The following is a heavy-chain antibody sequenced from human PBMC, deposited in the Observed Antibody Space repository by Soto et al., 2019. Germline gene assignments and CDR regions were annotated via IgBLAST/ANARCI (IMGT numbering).Heavy chain of an antibody. Sequence: SETLSLTCTVSGGSISSSSYYWGWIRQPPGRGLEWVGCIYYSGSTNYNPSLKSRVTISVDTSKNQFSLKLSSVTAADTAVYYCARRYGSSFDYWGQGTLVTVSS. V-gene: IGHV4-39*07. CDR1: GGSISSSSYY. J-gene: IGHJ4*02. D-gene: IGHD5-12*01. CDR3: ARRYGSSFDY. CDR2: IYYSGST.